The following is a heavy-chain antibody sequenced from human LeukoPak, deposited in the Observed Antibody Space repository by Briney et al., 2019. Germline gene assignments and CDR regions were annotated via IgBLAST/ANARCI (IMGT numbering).Heavy chain of an antibody. Sequence: ASVKVSCKASGYTFTSYDIDWVRQATGQGLEWMGWMNPNSGNTGYAQKFQGRVTITRNTSISTAYMELSSLRSEDTAVYYCAASFMVMFGGLMVPDAFDIWGQGTLVTVSS. CDR3: AASFMVMFGGLMVPDAFDI. V-gene: IGHV1-8*03. D-gene: IGHD3-16*02. CDR2: MNPNSGNT. CDR1: GYTFTSYD. J-gene: IGHJ3*02.